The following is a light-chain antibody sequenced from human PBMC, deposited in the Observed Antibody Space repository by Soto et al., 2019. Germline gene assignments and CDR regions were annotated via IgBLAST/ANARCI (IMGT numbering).Light chain of an antibody. J-gene: IGLJ3*02. CDR1: SSDVGGYNY. CDR3: SSYTTSSIWL. Sequence: QSALTQPASVSGSPGQSITISCSGTSSDVGGYNYVSWYQQSPGKAPKLLIYEVTNRPSGVSNRFSGSKSANTASLTISGIQAEDADAYYCSSYTTSSIWLFGGGTKLTVL. CDR2: EVT. V-gene: IGLV2-14*01.